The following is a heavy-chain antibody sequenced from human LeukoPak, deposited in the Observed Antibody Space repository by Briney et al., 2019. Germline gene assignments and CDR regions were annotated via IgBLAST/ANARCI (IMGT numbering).Heavy chain of an antibody. V-gene: IGHV4-59*01. J-gene: IGHJ4*02. D-gene: IGHD2/OR15-2a*01. CDR3: ARGPGFLYYFDY. Sequence: SSETLSLTCTVSGGSISSYYWSWIRQPPGKGLEWIGYIYYSGSTNYNPSLKSRVTISVDTSKNQFSLKLSSVTAADTAVYYCARGPGFLYYFDYWGQGTLVTVSS. CDR2: IYYSGST. CDR1: GGSISSYY.